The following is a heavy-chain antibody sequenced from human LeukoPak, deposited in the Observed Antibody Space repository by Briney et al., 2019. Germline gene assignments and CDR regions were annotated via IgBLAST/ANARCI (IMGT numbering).Heavy chain of an antibody. CDR3: ARHRDCSTGSCYPDF. CDR2: IAPGDSYT. V-gene: IGHV5-10-1*01. CDR1: GYSFTSHW. D-gene: IGHD2-15*01. Sequence: ESLKISCKGSGYSFTSHWITWVRQMPGKGLEWVGRIAPGDSYTNYSPSFQGHVTISADKSDRTAYLQWSSLKASDTAMYYCARHRDCSTGSCYPDFWGQGTLVTVSS. J-gene: IGHJ4*02.